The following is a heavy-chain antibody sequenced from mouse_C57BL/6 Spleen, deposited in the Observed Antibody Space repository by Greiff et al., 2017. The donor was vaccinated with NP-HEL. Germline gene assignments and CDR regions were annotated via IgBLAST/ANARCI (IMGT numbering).Heavy chain of an antibody. CDR3: AREGSY. J-gene: IGHJ2*01. CDR2: ISYDGSN. CDR1: GYSITSGYY. V-gene: IGHV3-6*01. Sequence: EVQLVESGPGLVKPSQSLSLTCSVTGYSITSGYYWNWIRQFPGNKLEWMGYISYDGSNNSNPSLKNRISITRDTSKNQFFLKLNSVTTEDTATYYCAREGSYWGQGTTLTVSS.